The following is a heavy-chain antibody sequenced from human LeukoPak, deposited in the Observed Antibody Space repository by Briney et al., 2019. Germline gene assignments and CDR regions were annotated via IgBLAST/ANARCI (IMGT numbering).Heavy chain of an antibody. D-gene: IGHD2-2*01. CDR1: GFTFSSYW. CDR2: IKQDGSEK. V-gene: IGHV3-7*01. CDR3: ARGGTSRLQYYYYYMDV. J-gene: IGHJ6*03. Sequence: GGSLRLSCAASGFTFSSYWMSWVRQAPGKGLEWVANIKQDGSEKYYVDSVKGRFTISRDNAKNSLYLQMNSLRAEDTAVYYCARGGTSRLQYYYYYMDVWGKGTTVTASS.